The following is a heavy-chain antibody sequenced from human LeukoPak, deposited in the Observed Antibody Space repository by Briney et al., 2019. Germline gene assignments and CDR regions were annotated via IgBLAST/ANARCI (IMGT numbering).Heavy chain of an antibody. CDR1: GYTFTSYD. CDR3: ARSSVLLWFGELSVFGY. D-gene: IGHD3-10*01. J-gene: IGHJ4*02. V-gene: IGHV1-8*01. Sequence: APVKVSCKASGYTFTSYDINWVRQATGQGLEWMGWMNPNSGNTGYAQKFQGRVTMTRNTSISTAYMELSSLRSEDTAVYYCARSSVLLWFGELSVFGYWGQGTLVTVSS. CDR2: MNPNSGNT.